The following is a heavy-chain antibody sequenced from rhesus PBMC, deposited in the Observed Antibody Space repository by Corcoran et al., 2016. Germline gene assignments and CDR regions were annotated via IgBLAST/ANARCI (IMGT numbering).Heavy chain of an antibody. Sequence: QLQLQESGPGLVKPSETLSLTCAVSGGSISSNYWSWIRQPPGKELEWIGRISGSGGSPDSNPSLKSRVTISTETSKTQVSLKLSSVTTADSAVYYCARVEYCTGSGCYGAFDFWGQGLRVTVSS. CDR1: GGSISSNY. CDR3: ARVEYCTGSGCYGAFDF. CDR2: ISGSGGSP. V-gene: IGHV4-173*01. D-gene: IGHD2-21*01. J-gene: IGHJ3*01.